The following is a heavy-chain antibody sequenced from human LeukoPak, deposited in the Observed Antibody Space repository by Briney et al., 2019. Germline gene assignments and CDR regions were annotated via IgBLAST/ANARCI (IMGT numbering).Heavy chain of an antibody. D-gene: IGHD2-21*02. V-gene: IGHV3-9*01. J-gene: IGHJ4*02. Sequence: GGSLRLSCAASGFTFDDYAMHWVRQAPGKGLEWVSGISWNSGSIGYADSVMGRFTISRDNAKNSLYLQMNSLRAEDTALYYCAKDSCGGDCYLRNWGQGTLVTVSS. CDR2: ISWNSGSI. CDR3: AKDSCGGDCYLRN. CDR1: GFTFDDYA.